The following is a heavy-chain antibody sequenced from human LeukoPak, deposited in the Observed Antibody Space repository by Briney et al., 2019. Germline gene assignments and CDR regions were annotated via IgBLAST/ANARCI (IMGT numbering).Heavy chain of an antibody. J-gene: IGHJ4*02. CDR1: RFTFSSYS. V-gene: IGHV3-21*03. CDR3: ARDPRESELPDY. D-gene: IGHD1-26*01. CDR2: ISSSSYI. Sequence: GGSLSLSCAAARFTFSSYSMNWVRKAPGKVLEWVSSISSSSYIYYADSVKGRFTISRDKAKNTPYLQMNSLRADDTAVYYCARDPRESELPDYWGQGNLVTVSS.